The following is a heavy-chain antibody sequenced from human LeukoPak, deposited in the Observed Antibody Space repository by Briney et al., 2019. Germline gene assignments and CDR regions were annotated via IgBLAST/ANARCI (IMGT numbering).Heavy chain of an antibody. Sequence: PSETLSLTCTVSGGSISSDNYYWGWIRQPPGKGLEWIGSIYYSGTTYYNPSLKSRVTISVDTSKNQFSPKLSSVTAADTALYYCAKHYMGSSYNHGLDCWGQGTLVTVSS. J-gene: IGHJ4*02. CDR1: GGSISSDNYY. CDR3: AKHYMGSSYNHGLDC. D-gene: IGHD3-10*01. CDR2: IYYSGTT. V-gene: IGHV4-39*01.